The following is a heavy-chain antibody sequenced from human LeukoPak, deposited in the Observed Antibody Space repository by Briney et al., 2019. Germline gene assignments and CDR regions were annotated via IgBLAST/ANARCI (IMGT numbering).Heavy chain of an antibody. J-gene: IGHJ3*02. D-gene: IGHD6-13*01. Sequence: ASVKVSCKASGYTFTSYDINWVRQATGQGLEWMGIINPSGGSTSYAQKFQGRVTMTRDTSTSTVYMELSSLRSEDTAVYYCAREPGYSSSWYGAFDIWGQGTMVTVSS. CDR1: GYTFTSYD. V-gene: IGHV1-46*01. CDR2: INPSGGST. CDR3: AREPGYSSSWYGAFDI.